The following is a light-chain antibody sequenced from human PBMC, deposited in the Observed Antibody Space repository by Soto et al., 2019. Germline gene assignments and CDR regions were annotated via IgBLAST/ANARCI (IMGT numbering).Light chain of an antibody. CDR3: TSTAGTHPSVF. CDR1: SSDFDDYNY. Sequence: QSALTQPRSVSGSPGQSVTISCTGTSSDFDDYNYVSWYQHPPGKAPKLLIYDVTKRPSGVPDRFSGSKSDNTASLTISGLQADEESYYYGTSTAGTHPSVFFGGGTKLTVL. J-gene: IGLJ2*01. V-gene: IGLV2-11*01. CDR2: DVT.